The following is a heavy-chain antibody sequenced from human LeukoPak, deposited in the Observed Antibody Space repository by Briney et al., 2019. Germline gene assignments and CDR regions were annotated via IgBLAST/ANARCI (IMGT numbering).Heavy chain of an antibody. D-gene: IGHD3-22*01. V-gene: IGHV1-69*13. J-gene: IGHJ3*02. CDR3: ARDNGRNYYDRSGYYRTDAFDI. Sequence: GASVKVSCKASGGTFSSYAISWVRQAPGQGLEWMGGIIPIFGTANYAQKFQGRVTIIADESTSTVYMELSSLRSEDTAVYYCARDNGRNYYDRSGYYRTDAFDIWGQGTMVTVSS. CDR1: GGTFSSYA. CDR2: IIPIFGTA.